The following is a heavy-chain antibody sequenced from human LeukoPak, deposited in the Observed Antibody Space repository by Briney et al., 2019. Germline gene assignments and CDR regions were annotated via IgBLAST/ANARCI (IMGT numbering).Heavy chain of an antibody. J-gene: IGHJ5*02. CDR1: GDSIRSHY. CDR2: INYGGST. CDR3: AREDSRGGFDP. V-gene: IGHV4-59*11. Sequence: PSETLSLTCTVSGDSIRSHYWSWIRQPPGKGLEWIGYINYGGSTNHSPSLKSRVTLSVDTSKNQFSLKVSSVTAADTAVYFCAREDSRGGFDPWGQGTLSPSPQ. D-gene: IGHD2-15*01.